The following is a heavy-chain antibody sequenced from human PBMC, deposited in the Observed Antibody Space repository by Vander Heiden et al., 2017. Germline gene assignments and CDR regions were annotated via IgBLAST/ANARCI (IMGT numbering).Heavy chain of an antibody. J-gene: IGHJ4*02. CDR1: GYTFTSYG. CDR2: ISAYNGNT. D-gene: IGHD2-2*01. CDR3: ARVGKLGYCSSTSCSH. V-gene: IGHV1-18*01. Sequence: QVQLVQSGAEVKKPGASVKVSCKASGYTFTSYGISWVRQAPGQGLEWMGWISAYNGNTNYAQKLQGRFTMTTDTSTSTAYMVLRSLRSDDTAVYYCARVGKLGYCSSTSCSHWGQGTLVTVSS.